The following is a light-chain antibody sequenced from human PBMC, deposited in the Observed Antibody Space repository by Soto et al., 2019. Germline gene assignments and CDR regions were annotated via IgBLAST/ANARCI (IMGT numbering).Light chain of an antibody. CDR1: SSGVGNYNL. Sequence: QSALTQPASVSGSPGQSITISCTGTSSGVGNYNLVSWYQQHPGKAPTLVIYEVTKRPSGVSNRFSGSKSGNTASLTISGRQAENEADYYCSSRAGANSVTFGGGTKLTVL. CDR3: SSRAGANSVT. J-gene: IGLJ2*01. V-gene: IGLV2-23*02. CDR2: EVT.